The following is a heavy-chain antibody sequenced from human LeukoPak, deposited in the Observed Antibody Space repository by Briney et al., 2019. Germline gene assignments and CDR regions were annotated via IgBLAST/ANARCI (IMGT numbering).Heavy chain of an antibody. J-gene: IGHJ5*02. Sequence: SETLSLTCTVSGGSISSSSYYWGWIRQPPGKGLEWIGSIYHSGSTYYNPSLKSRVTISVDTSKNQFSLKLSSVTAADTAVYYCARAEYSSSLIWFDPWGQGTLVTVSS. CDR2: IYHSGST. D-gene: IGHD6-6*01. V-gene: IGHV4-39*07. CDR1: GGSISSSSYY. CDR3: ARAEYSSSLIWFDP.